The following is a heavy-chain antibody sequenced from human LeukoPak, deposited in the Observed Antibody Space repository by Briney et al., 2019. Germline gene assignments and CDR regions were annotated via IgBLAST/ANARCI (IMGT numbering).Heavy chain of an antibody. CDR3: ARRAFLPTAISWYFDL. CDR2: IYPGDSDI. V-gene: IGHV5-51*01. D-gene: IGHD3-3*02. Sequence: GESLKISCKGSGYSFTSYWIGWVRQMPGKGLEWMGIIYPGDSDIRYSPSFEGQVTFSADKSIDTAYLQWSSLKASDTAMYYCARRAFLPTAISWYFDLWGHGTLVTVSS. J-gene: IGHJ2*01. CDR1: GYSFTSYW.